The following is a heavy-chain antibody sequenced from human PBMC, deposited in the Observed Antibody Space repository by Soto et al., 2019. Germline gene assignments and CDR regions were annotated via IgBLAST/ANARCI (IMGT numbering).Heavy chain of an antibody. V-gene: IGHV3-30*18. CDR3: AKGEGGSSSSPWYSGMDV. CDR1: GFTFSSYV. Sequence: PAGSLTLSCAASGFTFSSYVMHLVRQAPGKGLEWVAVVSYDGSNKFYSDSVKGRFTISRDNSKSTLYLQMNSLRAEDTAVYYCAKGEGGSSSSPWYSGMDVWGHGTTVTVSS. D-gene: IGHD6-6*01. CDR2: VSYDGSNK. J-gene: IGHJ6*02.